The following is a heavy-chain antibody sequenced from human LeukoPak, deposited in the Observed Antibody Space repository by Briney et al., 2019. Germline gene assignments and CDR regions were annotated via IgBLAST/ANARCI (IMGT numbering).Heavy chain of an antibody. V-gene: IGHV1-18*01. D-gene: IGHD3-22*01. CDR1: GYTFTRYG. CDR2: ISAYNGNT. Sequence: ASVKVSCKASGYTFTRYGISWVRQAPGQGLEWMGWISAYNGNTNYAQKLQGRVTMTTDTSTSTAYMELRSLRSDDTAVYYCAIPFTYYYDSSGLDYWGQGTLVTVSS. CDR3: AIPFTYYYDSSGLDY. J-gene: IGHJ4*02.